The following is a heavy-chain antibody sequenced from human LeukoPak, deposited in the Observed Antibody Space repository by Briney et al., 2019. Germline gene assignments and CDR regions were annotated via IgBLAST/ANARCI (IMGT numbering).Heavy chain of an antibody. V-gene: IGHV2-5*02. J-gene: IGHJ5*02. CDR2: IYWDDDK. CDR3: AHTRYSYTARDWFDP. CDR1: GFSLSTSGVG. Sequence: SGPTLVKPTQTLTLTCTFSGFSLSTSGVGVGWIPQPPGKALEWLAPIYWDDDKRYSPSLKSRLTITKDTSKNQVVLTMTNMDPVDTATYYCAHTRYSYTARDWFDPWGQGTLVTVSS. D-gene: IGHD5-18*01.